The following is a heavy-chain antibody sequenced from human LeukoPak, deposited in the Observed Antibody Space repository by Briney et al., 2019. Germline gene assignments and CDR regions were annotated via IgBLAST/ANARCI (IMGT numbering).Heavy chain of an antibody. CDR1: GYTFTGYY. Sequence: VASVKVSCKASGYTFTGYYVHWVRQAPGQGLEWMGWINPYSGDTNYAQKFQGRVTMTRDTSISTAYMELSSLRSEDTAVYYCARVKSYYYDTSDKDAFDIWGQGTMATVSS. D-gene: IGHD3-22*01. J-gene: IGHJ3*02. CDR3: ARVKSYYYDTSDKDAFDI. CDR2: INPYSGDT. V-gene: IGHV1-2*02.